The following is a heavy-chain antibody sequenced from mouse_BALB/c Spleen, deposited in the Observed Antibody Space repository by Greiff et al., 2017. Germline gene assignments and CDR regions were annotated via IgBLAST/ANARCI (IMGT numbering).Heavy chain of an antibody. D-gene: IGHD2-4*01. V-gene: IGHV5-9-4*01. CDR1: GFTFSSYA. CDR3: ARANSPSLRHYAMDY. J-gene: IGHJ4*01. Sequence: EVQGVESGGGLVKPGGSLKLSCAASGFTFSSYAMSWVRQSPEKRLEWVAEISSGGSYTYYPDTVTGRFTISRDNAKNTLYLEMSSLRSEDTAMYYCARANSPSLRHYAMDYWGQGTSVTVSS. CDR2: ISSGGSYT.